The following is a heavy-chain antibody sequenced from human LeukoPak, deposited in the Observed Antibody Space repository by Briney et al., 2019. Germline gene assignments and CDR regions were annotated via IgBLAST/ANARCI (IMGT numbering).Heavy chain of an antibody. J-gene: IGHJ4*02. D-gene: IGHD4-17*01. Sequence: PSETLSLTCTVSGGSITTSGFYWAWIRRPPGKGLQRVSTISGSGGSRHYADSVKGRFIISRDTSKNTVFLQMNSLRGEDTAVYYCAKCVLGDYVGPHDFWGPGTLVTVSS. CDR3: AKCVLGDYVGPHDF. CDR1: GGSITTSGFY. CDR2: ISGSGGSR. V-gene: IGHV3-23*01.